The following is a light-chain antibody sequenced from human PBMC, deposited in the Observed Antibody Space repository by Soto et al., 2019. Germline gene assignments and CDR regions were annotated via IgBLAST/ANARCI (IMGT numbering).Light chain of an antibody. CDR1: SSDVGGYNY. CDR3: CSYAGSYTKV. Sequence: QSVLTQPRSVSGSPGQSVTISCTGTSSDVGGYNYVSWYQQHPGKAPKLMIYDVSKRPSGVPDRFSGSKSGNTASLTISGLQAEDEADYYCCSYAGSYTKVFGGGTKVPVL. CDR2: DVS. J-gene: IGLJ2*01. V-gene: IGLV2-11*01.